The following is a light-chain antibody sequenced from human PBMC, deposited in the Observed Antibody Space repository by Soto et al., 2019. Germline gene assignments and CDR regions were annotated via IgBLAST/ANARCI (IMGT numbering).Light chain of an antibody. Sequence: QTVVTQEPSFSVSPGGTVTLTCGLSSGSVSTSYYPSWYQQTPGQAPRTLIHSTNTRSSGVPDRFSGSILGNKAALTITGAQAEDESDYYCVLFMGSGISVFGGGTKLPVL. J-gene: IGLJ2*01. CDR1: SGSVSTSYY. CDR2: STN. CDR3: VLFMGSGISV. V-gene: IGLV8-61*01.